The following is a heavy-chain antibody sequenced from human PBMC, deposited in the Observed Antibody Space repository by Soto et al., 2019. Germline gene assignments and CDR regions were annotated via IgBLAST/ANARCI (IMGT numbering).Heavy chain of an antibody. CDR1: GGAISTYY. CDR2: IYSSGST. D-gene: IGHD3-3*01. CDR3: ARGQRFSDWFDP. V-gene: IGHV4-4*07. J-gene: IGHJ5*02. Sequence: PSETLSLTCTVSGGAISTYYWTWIRQPAGKGLEWIGRIYSSGSTKYNPSLQSRVTMSLDTSNNQSSLRLTSLTAAVTAVYYCARGQRFSDWFDPWGQGTLVTVSS.